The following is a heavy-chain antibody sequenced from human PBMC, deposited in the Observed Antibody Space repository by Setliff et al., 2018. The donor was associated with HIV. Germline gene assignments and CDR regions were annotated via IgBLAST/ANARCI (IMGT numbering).Heavy chain of an antibody. Sequence: ASVKVSCKASGSTFPSYDINWVRQATGRGPEWMGWMNPNSGNTGYAQKFQGRVTMTRNTSISTAYMELSSLRSEDTAVYYCARGHLDYDYWEDILGNWFDPWGQGTLVTVSS. CDR3: ARGHLDYDYWEDILGNWFDP. CDR1: GSTFPSYD. J-gene: IGHJ5*02. D-gene: IGHD3-3*01. CDR2: MNPNSGNT. V-gene: IGHV1-8*01.